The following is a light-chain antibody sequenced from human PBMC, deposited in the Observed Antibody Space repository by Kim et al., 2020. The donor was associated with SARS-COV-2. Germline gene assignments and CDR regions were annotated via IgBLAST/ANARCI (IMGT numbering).Light chain of an antibody. CDR3: QQYKTWSFT. CDR2: MAS. V-gene: IGKV1-5*03. J-gene: IGKJ2*01. Sequence: DIQMTQSPSTLSAYVGDRVIITCRASQSLDDWLAWYQHKPGRAPKLLIYMASSLESGVPSRFSGSGFGTEFTLTISSLQPDDFATYYCQQYKTWSFTFGPGTKLEIK. CDR1: QSLDDW.